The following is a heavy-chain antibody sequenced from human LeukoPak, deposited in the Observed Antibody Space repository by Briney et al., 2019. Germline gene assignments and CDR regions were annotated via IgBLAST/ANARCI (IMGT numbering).Heavy chain of an antibody. CDR2: ISAYNGNT. Sequence: ASVTVSCKASGYTFTSYGISWVRQAPGQGLEWMGWISAYNGNTNYAQKLQGRVTMTTDTSTSTAYMELRSLRSDDTAVYYCARDRVRCGGDCYAALAPYYYYGMDVWGQGTTVTVSS. D-gene: IGHD2-21*02. J-gene: IGHJ6*02. CDR3: ARDRVRCGGDCYAALAPYYYYGMDV. CDR1: GYTFTSYG. V-gene: IGHV1-18*01.